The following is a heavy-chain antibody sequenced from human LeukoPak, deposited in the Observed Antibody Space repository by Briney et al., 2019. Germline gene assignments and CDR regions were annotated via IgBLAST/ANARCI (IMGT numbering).Heavy chain of an antibody. CDR3: AREPDSSSEDDVFDI. Sequence: PGGSLRLSCVVSGFTFSSRDWMTWVRQAPGKGLEWVANIKQDGSEKNYVDSVKGRFTISRDNAKNSVDLQMNSLRVEDTAVYYCAREPDSSSEDDVFDIWGQGTMVTVSS. D-gene: IGHD4-11*01. CDR1: GFTFSSRDW. V-gene: IGHV3-7*01. CDR2: IKQDGSEK. J-gene: IGHJ3*02.